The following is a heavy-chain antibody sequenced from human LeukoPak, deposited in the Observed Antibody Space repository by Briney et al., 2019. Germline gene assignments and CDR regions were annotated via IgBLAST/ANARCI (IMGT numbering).Heavy chain of an antibody. Sequence: PGGSLRLSCAASGFTFSSYEMNWVRQASGKGLEWVSYISSSGSTIYYADSVKGRFTISRDNAKNSLYLQMNSLRAEDTAVYYCARDSYIVAAFDYWGQGTLVTVSS. V-gene: IGHV3-48*03. CDR1: GFTFSSYE. CDR2: ISSSGSTI. D-gene: IGHD5-12*01. CDR3: ARDSYIVAAFDY. J-gene: IGHJ4*02.